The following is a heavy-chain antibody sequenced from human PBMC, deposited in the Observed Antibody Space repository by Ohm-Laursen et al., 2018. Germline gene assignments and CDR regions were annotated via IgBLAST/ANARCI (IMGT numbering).Heavy chain of an antibody. CDR2: IIPIFGTA. J-gene: IGHJ4*02. CDR1: GGTFSSYA. V-gene: IGHV1-69*13. CDR3: ARIGPNYYDSSGYYPEDY. Sequence: SVKVSCKVSGGTFSSYAISWVRQAPGQGLEWMGGIIPIFGTANYAQKFQGRVTITADESTSTAYMELSSLRSEDTAVYYCARIGPNYYDSSGYYPEDYWGQGTLVTVSS. D-gene: IGHD3-22*01.